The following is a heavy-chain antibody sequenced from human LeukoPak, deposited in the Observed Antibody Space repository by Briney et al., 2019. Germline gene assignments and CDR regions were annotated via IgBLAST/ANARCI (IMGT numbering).Heavy chain of an antibody. Sequence: GASVKVSCKASGYTFTSYGISWVRQAPGQGLEWMGWISAYNGNTNYAQKLQGRVTMTTDTSTSTAYMELRSLRSDDTAVYYCARDFDDILTGSADYWGQETLVTVSS. V-gene: IGHV1-18*01. CDR1: GYTFTSYG. CDR3: ARDFDDILTGSADY. J-gene: IGHJ4*02. CDR2: ISAYNGNT. D-gene: IGHD3-9*01.